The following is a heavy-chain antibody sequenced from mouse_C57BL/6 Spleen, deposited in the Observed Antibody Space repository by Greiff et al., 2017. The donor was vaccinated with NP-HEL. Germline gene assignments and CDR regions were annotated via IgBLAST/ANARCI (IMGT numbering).Heavy chain of an antibody. CDR2: IYPGSGNT. CDR3: ARKGGYDEDYYAMDY. J-gene: IGHJ4*01. CDR1: GYSFTSYY. D-gene: IGHD2-2*01. V-gene: IGHV1-66*01. Sequence: QVQLQQSGPELVKPGASVKISCKASGYSFTSYYIHWVKQRPGQGLEWIGWIYPGSGNTKYNEKFKGKATLTADTSSSTAYMQLSSLTSEDSAVYYCARKGGYDEDYYAMDYWGQGTSVTVSS.